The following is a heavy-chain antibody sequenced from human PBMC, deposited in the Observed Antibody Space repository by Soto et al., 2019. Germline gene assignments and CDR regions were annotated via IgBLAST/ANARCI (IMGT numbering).Heavy chain of an antibody. CDR1: GDSISSSSYY. CDR2: IYYSGST. Sequence: SETLSLTCTVSGDSISSSSYYWGWIRQPPGKGLEWIGSIYYSGSTYYNPSLKSRVTISVDTSKNQFSLKLSSLTAADTAVYYCARHSYYYGSTYGCWLDPWGQGTLVTVSS. V-gene: IGHV4-39*01. D-gene: IGHD3-10*01. CDR3: ARHSYYYGSTYGCWLDP. J-gene: IGHJ5*02.